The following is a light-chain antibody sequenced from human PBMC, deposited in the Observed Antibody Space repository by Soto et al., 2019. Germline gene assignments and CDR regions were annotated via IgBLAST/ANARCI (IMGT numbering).Light chain of an antibody. V-gene: IGLV2-14*01. J-gene: IGLJ2*01. CDR1: SSDVGGYNY. CDR2: DVT. CDR3: TSYTSSSNLYVV. Sequence: QSVLTQPASVSGSPGQSITISCTGTSSDVGGYNYVSWYQQHPGKAPKLMIYDVTNRPSGVSNRFSGSKSGNTASLTISGLQAEDEADYYCTSYTSSSNLYVVFGGGTKLTVL.